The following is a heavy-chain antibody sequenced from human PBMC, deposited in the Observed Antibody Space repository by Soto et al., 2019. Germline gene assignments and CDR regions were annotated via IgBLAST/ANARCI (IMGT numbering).Heavy chain of an antibody. Sequence: SETLSLTCTVSGGSISSSSYYWGWIRQPPGKGLEWIGSIYYSGSTYYNPSLKSRVTISVDTSKNQFSLKLSSVTAADTAVYYCARDRGLRFLEWLNWGQGTLVTVSS. CDR3: ARDRGLRFLEWLN. CDR1: GGSISSSSYY. CDR2: IYYSGST. V-gene: IGHV4-39*02. J-gene: IGHJ4*02. D-gene: IGHD3-3*01.